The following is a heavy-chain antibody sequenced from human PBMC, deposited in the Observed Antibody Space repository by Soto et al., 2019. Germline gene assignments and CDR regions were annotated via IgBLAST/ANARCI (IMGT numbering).Heavy chain of an antibody. CDR1: GYTFTGYY. Sequence: VPLVQSGAEVKKPGASVKVSCKASGYTFTGYYIHWVRQAPGQGLEWMGWINPGTGGTRFAQKFQDWVTMTRDTSVSTVNMELSSLTSDDTALYYCARDRRLGYHASSGDYDYWGQGTLVTVSS. CDR2: INPGTGGT. J-gene: IGHJ4*02. CDR3: ARDRRLGYHASSGDYDY. D-gene: IGHD3-22*01. V-gene: IGHV1-2*04.